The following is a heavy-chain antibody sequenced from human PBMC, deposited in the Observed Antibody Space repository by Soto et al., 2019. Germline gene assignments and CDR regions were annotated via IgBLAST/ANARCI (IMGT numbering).Heavy chain of an antibody. CDR2: ISYDGSNK. J-gene: IGHJ4*02. CDR3: ARGEGSGDYDFWSGYSLFDY. D-gene: IGHD3-3*01. V-gene: IGHV3-30-3*01. Sequence: QVQLVESGGGVVQPGRSLRLSCAASGFTFSSYAMHWVRQAPGKGLEWVAVISYDGSNKYYADSVKGRFTTSRDNSKNTLYLQMNSLRAEDTAVYYCARGEGSGDYDFWSGYSLFDYWGQGTLVTVSS. CDR1: GFTFSSYA.